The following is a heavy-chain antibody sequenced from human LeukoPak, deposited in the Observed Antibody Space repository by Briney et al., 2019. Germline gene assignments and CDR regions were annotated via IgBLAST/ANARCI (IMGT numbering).Heavy chain of an antibody. D-gene: IGHD2-2*01. CDR3: ARGTIVMVPGWFDP. Sequence: SQTLSLTCTVSGGSINSGGYYWSWIRQHPGKGLEWIGNIYYSGSNYYNPSLKSRVTISVDTSKNHFSLKLSSVTAADTAVYYCARGTIVMVPGWFDPWGQGTLVTVSS. V-gene: IGHV4-31*03. CDR2: IYYSGSN. J-gene: IGHJ5*02. CDR1: GGSINSGGYY.